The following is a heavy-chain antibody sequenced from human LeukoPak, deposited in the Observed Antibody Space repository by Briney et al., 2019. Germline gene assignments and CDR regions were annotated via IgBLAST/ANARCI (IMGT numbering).Heavy chain of an antibody. CDR1: GGSFSGHY. D-gene: IGHD6-6*01. V-gene: IGHV4-34*01. Sequence: SETLSLTCAVYGGSFSGHYWSWIRQPPGKGLEWIGEINHSGSTNYNPSLKSRVTISVDTSKNQFSLKLSSVTAADTAVYYCARGLYSSSPMSDYWGQGTLVTVSS. CDR3: ARGLYSSSPMSDY. J-gene: IGHJ4*02. CDR2: INHSGST.